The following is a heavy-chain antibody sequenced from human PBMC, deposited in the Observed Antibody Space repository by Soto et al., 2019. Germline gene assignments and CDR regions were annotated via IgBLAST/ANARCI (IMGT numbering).Heavy chain of an antibody. Sequence: ASVKVSCKESGYTFTSYYMHWVRQAPGQGLEWMGITNPSGGSTSYADSVKGRFTISRDNAKNSLYLQMNSLRAEDTAVYYCARIQLGYDAFDIWGQGTMVTVSS. CDR3: ARIQLGYDAFDI. CDR2: TNPSGGST. V-gene: IGHV1-46*03. CDR1: GYTFTSYY. J-gene: IGHJ3*02. D-gene: IGHD6-6*01.